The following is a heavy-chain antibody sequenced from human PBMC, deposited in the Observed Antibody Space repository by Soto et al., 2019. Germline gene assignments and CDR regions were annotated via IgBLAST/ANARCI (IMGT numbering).Heavy chain of an antibody. J-gene: IGHJ6*04. CDR1: GFTLSGRS. Sequence: EVQLVESGGGLVQPGGSLRLSCAASGFTLSGRSMHWVRQAPGKGLVWVSGIDNAGTDSTYADSVKGRFTSSRDNAKNMPYLQMNSLRVEHTAVYYCARGWFGPDVWGKGTTVTVSS. V-gene: IGHV3-74*01. D-gene: IGHD3-10*01. CDR3: ARGWFGPDV. CDR2: IDNAGTDS.